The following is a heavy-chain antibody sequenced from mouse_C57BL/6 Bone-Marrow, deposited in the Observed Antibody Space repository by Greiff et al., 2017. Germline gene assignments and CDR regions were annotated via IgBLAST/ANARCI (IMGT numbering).Heavy chain of an antibody. CDR2: IDPSDSET. CDR1: GYTFTSYW. V-gene: IGHV1-52*01. D-gene: IGHD2-12*01. Sequence: VQLQQPGAELVRPGSSVKLSCKASGYTFTSYWMHWVKQRPIQGLEWIGNIDPSDSETHYNQKFKDKATLTVDKSSRTAYMQLSSLTSEDSAVLYYARQSYEGRCCAMDYWGQETTVTVSS. J-gene: IGHJ4*01. CDR3: ARQSYEGRCCAMDY.